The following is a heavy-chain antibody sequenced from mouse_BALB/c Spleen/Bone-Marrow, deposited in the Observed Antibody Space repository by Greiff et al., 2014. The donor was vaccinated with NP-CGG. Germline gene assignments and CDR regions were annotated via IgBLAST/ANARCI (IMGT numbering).Heavy chain of an antibody. CDR3: ANYYYGSSLFAY. J-gene: IGHJ3*01. D-gene: IGHD1-1*01. Sequence: EVMLVESGAELVKPGASVKLSCTASGFNIKDTYMHWVKQRPEQGLEWIGRIDPANGNTKYDPKFQGKATITADTSSNTAYLQPSSLTSEDTAVYYCANYYYGSSLFAYWGQGTLVTVSA. V-gene: IGHV14-3*02. CDR1: GFNIKDTY. CDR2: IDPANGNT.